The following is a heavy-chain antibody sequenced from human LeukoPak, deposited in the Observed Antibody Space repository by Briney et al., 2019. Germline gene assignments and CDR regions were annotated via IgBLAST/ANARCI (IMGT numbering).Heavy chain of an antibody. Sequence: GGSLRLSCAASGFTFSSYGMHWVRQTPGKGLEWVAFIRYDGSNKYYADSVKGRFTISRDNSKNTLYLQMNSLRAEDTAVYYCAKHGRITIFGVVTHDAFDIWGQGTMVTVSS. CDR3: AKHGRITIFGVVTHDAFDI. J-gene: IGHJ3*02. CDR2: IRYDGSNK. D-gene: IGHD3-3*01. CDR1: GFTFSSYG. V-gene: IGHV3-30*02.